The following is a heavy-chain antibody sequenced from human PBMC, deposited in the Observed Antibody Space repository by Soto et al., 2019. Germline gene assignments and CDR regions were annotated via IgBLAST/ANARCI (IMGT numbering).Heavy chain of an antibody. J-gene: IGHJ4*02. CDR3: ARDPRLVGEGGRSGWYMDY. CDR1: GFTFSSYA. D-gene: IGHD6-19*01. V-gene: IGHV3-30*04. CDR2: ISYDGSNK. Sequence: LSLTCAASGFTFSSYAMHWVRQAPGKGLEWVAVISYDGSNKYYADSVKGRFTISRDNSKNTLYLQMNSLRAEDTAVYYCARDPRLVGEGGRSGWYMDYWGQGTLVTVSS.